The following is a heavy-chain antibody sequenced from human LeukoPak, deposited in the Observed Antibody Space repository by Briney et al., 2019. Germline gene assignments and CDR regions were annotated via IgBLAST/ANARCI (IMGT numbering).Heavy chain of an antibody. D-gene: IGHD3-22*01. J-gene: IGHJ4*02. CDR1: GFTFSSYG. V-gene: IGHV3-23*01. Sequence: GGSLRLSCAASGFTFSSYGMHWVRQAPGKGLEWVSGIRGSGDSTYYADSVKGRFTISRDTSKNTLYLQMNSLRAEDTAVYYCAVMMAVLDYWGQGTLVTVSS. CDR3: AVMMAVLDY. CDR2: IRGSGDST.